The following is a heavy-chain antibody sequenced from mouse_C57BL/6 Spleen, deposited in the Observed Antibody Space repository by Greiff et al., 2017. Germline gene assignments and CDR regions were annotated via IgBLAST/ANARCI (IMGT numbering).Heavy chain of an antibody. D-gene: IGHD4-1*01. V-gene: IGHV3-6*01. CDR3: AREVTGDAMDY. Sequence: ESGPGLVKPSQSLSLTCSVTGYSITSGYYWNWIRQFPGNKLEWMGYISYDGSNNYNPSLKNRISITRDTSKNQFFLKLNSVTTEDTATYYCAREVTGDAMDYWGQGTSVTVSS. CDR2: ISYDGSN. J-gene: IGHJ4*01. CDR1: GYSITSGYY.